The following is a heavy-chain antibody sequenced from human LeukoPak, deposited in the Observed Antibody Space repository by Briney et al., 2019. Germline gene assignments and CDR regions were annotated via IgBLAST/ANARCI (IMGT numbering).Heavy chain of an antibody. V-gene: IGHV1-8*01. Sequence: ASVKVSCKASGYTFTGYDINWVRQATGQGLEWMGWMNPNSGNTGYAQKFQGRVTMTRNTSISTAYMELSSLRSEDTAVYYCAIIRDGYNPFDYWGQGTLVTVSS. CDR1: GYTFTGYD. CDR3: AIIRDGYNPFDY. D-gene: IGHD5-24*01. CDR2: MNPNSGNT. J-gene: IGHJ4*02.